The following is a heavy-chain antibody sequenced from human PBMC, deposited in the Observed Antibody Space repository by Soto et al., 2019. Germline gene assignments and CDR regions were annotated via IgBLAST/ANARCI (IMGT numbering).Heavy chain of an antibody. J-gene: IGHJ6*02. V-gene: IGHV3-23*01. CDR1: GFTFSTYA. CDR2: ISGSGSST. D-gene: IGHD1-26*01. Sequence: GGSLRLSCAASGFTFSTYAMNWVRQAPGKGLEWVSAISGSGSSTYYADSVKGRFTISRDNSKTTLYLQMNSLRADDTAVYYCAKEIRVGATRLYGMDVWGQGTTVTVSS. CDR3: AKEIRVGATRLYGMDV.